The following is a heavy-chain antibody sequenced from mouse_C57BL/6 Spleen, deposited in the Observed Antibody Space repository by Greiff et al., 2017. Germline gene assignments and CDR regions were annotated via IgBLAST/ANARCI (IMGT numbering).Heavy chain of an antibody. Sequence: QVQLQQSGAELVRPGASVTLSCKASGYTFTDYEMHWVKQTPVHGLEWIGAIDPDTGGTAYNQKFKGKAILTADKSSSTSYMELRSLTSADSAVYYVARDYDSDYECCDGYFDVWGTGTTVTVSS. CDR2: IDPDTGGT. J-gene: IGHJ1*03. D-gene: IGHD2-3*01. CDR3: ARDYDSDYECCDGYFDV. V-gene: IGHV1-15*01. CDR1: GYTFTDYE.